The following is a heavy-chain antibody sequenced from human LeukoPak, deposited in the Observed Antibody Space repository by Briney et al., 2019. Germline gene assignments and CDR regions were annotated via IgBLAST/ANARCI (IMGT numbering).Heavy chain of an antibody. CDR3: VSFYETY. V-gene: IGHV3-23*01. Sequence: GGSLRLSCAASGFTFSNYAMSWVRQAPGKGLEWVSAISGSGGSTYYADSVKGRFTISKDNAKNAVYLQMNSLRAEDTAVYYCVSFYETYWGRGTLVTVSS. CDR2: ISGSGGST. CDR1: GFTFSNYA. J-gene: IGHJ4*02. D-gene: IGHD2/OR15-2a*01.